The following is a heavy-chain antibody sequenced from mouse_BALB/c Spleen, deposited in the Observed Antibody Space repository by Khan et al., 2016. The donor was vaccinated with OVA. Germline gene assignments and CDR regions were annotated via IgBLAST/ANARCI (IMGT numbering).Heavy chain of an antibody. V-gene: IGHV1-4*01. D-gene: IGHD2-14*01. J-gene: IGHJ3*01. CDR3: VREGHYHRSDGWFAY. CDR2: INPSNNYT. Sequence: QVQLKESGAELARPGASVRMSCKASGYTFTSYTIHWVRQRPGQAPEWIGHINPSNNYTNYNQNFKDKATLIVEKSSSTAYMQLSSLTSEDSAVYYCVREGHYHRSDGWFAYWGQGTLVTVSA. CDR1: GYTFTSYT.